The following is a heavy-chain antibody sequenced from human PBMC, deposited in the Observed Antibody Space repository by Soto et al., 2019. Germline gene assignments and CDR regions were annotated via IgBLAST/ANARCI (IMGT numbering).Heavy chain of an antibody. D-gene: IGHD6-19*01. CDR3: ARSRRGSSGWYGIWFDP. J-gene: IGHJ5*02. Sequence: TSETLSLTCTVSGGSISSYYWSWIRQPPGKGLEWIGYFYYSGNTNYNPSLKSRVTISVDTSKNQCSLKLSSVTAADTAVYYCARSRRGSSGWYGIWFDPWGQGTLVTVSA. CDR2: FYYSGNT. V-gene: IGHV4-59*01. CDR1: GGSISSYY.